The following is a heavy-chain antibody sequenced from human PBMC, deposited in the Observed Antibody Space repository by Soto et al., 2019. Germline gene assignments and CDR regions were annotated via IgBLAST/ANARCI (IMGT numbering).Heavy chain of an antibody. Sequence: QVQLQESGPGLVKPSQTVSLTCAVSGASMSSGGHSWSWIRQSPGRGLEWIGYIYYTGATYYNPTIKSRVTLSIDRSNNQFSLNFTSLTASDTAVYYCARAPPGPSPRWDVWGQGTTVTVSS. CDR3: ARAPPGPSPRWDV. V-gene: IGHV4-30-2*06. J-gene: IGHJ6*02. D-gene: IGHD3-10*01. CDR2: IYYTGAT. CDR1: GASMSSGGHS.